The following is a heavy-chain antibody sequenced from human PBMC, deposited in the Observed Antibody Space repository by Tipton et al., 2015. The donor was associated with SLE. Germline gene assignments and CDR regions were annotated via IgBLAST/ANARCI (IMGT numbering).Heavy chain of an antibody. Sequence: SLRLSCAASGFTFSSFSMNWVRQAPGKGPEWVSSISSSSDYIYYADSVKGRFTVSRDNSKNTLYLQMNSLRAEDTAVYYCARDLLEYSSSPAAFDIWGQGTMVTVSS. CDR1: GFTFSSFS. CDR2: ISSSSDYI. D-gene: IGHD6-6*01. V-gene: IGHV3-21*04. J-gene: IGHJ3*02. CDR3: ARDLLEYSSSPAAFDI.